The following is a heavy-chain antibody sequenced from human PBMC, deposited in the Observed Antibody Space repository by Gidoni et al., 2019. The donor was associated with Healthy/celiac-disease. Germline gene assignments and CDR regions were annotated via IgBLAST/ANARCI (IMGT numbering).Heavy chain of an antibody. CDR1: GYNFTSYY. D-gene: IGHD3-3*01. CDR3: ARGFHDFWSGYYLDY. V-gene: IGHV1-46*03. Sequence: QVQLVQSGAEVKKPGVSVKVSCKASGYNFTSYYMHWVRQAPGQGLEWMGIINPSGGSTSYAQQFQGRVTMTRDTSTSTVYMELSSLRSEDTAVYYCARGFHDFWSGYYLDYWGQGTLVTVSS. CDR2: INPSGGST. J-gene: IGHJ4*02.